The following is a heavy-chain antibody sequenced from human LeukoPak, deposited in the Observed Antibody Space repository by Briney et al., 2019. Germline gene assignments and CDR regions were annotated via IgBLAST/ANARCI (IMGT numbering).Heavy chain of an antibody. CDR1: GFTFSSYS. CDR3: ARGGEFSGYEI. V-gene: IGHV3-21*06. J-gene: IGHJ4*02. D-gene: IGHD5-12*01. CDR2: ISGSSNYI. Sequence: GGSLRLSCAASGFTFSSYSMNWVRQAPGKGLEWVSSISGSSNYIYYADSVKGRFTISRDNTNNSLYLQMNSLRAEDTAVYYCARGGEFSGYEIWGQGTLVTVSS.